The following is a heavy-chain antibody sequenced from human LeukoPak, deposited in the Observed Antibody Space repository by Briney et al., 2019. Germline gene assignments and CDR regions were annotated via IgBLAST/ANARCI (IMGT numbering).Heavy chain of an antibody. V-gene: IGHV3-30*18. CDR2: ISYDGRNE. Sequence: GGSLTLPCVGSGFPFSSYSMNWLRQAPGKGVEWVADISYDGRNEYYADSVRGRLTISRDNSENTLFLQMNSLKPEDTAVYYCAKVQATLTVAGTGLDYWGQGTLVTVTS. CDR1: GFPFSSYS. J-gene: IGHJ4*02. D-gene: IGHD6-19*01. CDR3: AKVQATLTVAGTGLDY.